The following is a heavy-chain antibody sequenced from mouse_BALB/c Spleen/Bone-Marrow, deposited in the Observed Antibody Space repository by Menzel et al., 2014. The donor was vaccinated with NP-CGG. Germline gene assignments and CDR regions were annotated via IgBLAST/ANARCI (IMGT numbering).Heavy chain of an antibody. Sequence: EVMLVESGGGLVQPGGSLKLSCAASGFTFSSYTMSWVRQTPEKRLEWVAYISNGGGSTYYPDTVKGRFTISRDNAKNTLYLQMSSLKSEDTAMYYCARGGYHFDYWGQGTTLTVSS. V-gene: IGHV5-12-2*01. D-gene: IGHD2-14*01. CDR1: GFTFSSYT. J-gene: IGHJ2*01. CDR3: ARGGYHFDY. CDR2: ISNGGGST.